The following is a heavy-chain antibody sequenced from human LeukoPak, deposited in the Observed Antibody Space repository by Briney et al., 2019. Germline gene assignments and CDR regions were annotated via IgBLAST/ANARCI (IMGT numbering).Heavy chain of an antibody. CDR2: IYDSESI. Sequence: SETLSLTCTVSGGSISGYCWSWVRQPPGKGLEWIGYIYDSESIKYNPSLQSRVTISADTSKNQFSLKLNSVTAADTAVYYCARDSASRGLDYWGQGTLVSVSS. CDR1: GGSISGYC. J-gene: IGHJ4*02. CDR3: ARDSASRGLDY. V-gene: IGHV4-59*01. D-gene: IGHD3-10*01.